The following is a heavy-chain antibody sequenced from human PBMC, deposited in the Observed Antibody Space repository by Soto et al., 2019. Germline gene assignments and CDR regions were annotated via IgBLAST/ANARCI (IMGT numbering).Heavy chain of an antibody. CDR2: ISGSGGST. J-gene: IGHJ5*02. Sequence: GGSLRLSCAASGFTFSSYAMSWVRQAPGKGLEWVSAISGSGGSTYYADSVKGRFTISRDNSKNTLYLQMNSLRAEDTAVYYCAKSPTGSYDVNWFDPWGQGTLVTVSS. V-gene: IGHV3-23*01. CDR1: GFTFSSYA. CDR3: AKSPTGSYDVNWFDP. D-gene: IGHD1-26*01.